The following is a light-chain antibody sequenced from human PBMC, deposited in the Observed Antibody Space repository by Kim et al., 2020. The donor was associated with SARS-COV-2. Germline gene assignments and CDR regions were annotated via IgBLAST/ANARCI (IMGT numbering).Light chain of an antibody. J-gene: IGLJ2*01. Sequence: QLVLTQSPSASASLGASVKLTCTLSSGHSSYAIAWHQQQPEKGPRYLMKLNNDGSHSKGDGIPDRFSGSSSGAERYLTISSLQSEDEADYYCQTWGTGILVVFGGGTQLTVL. V-gene: IGLV4-69*01. CDR3: QTWGTGILVV. CDR2: LNNDGSH. CDR1: SGHSSYA.